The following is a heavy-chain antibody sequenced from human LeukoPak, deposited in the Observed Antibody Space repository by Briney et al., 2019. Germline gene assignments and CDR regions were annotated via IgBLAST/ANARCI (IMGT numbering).Heavy chain of an antibody. J-gene: IGHJ3*02. Sequence: GGSLRLSCAASGFTFNSYVMHWVRQAPGKGLEWVAVISYDGSNKYYADSVKGRFTISRDNSKNTLYLQMSSLRSEDTAVYYCARDIRVYDSSGYLGYDIWGQGTMVTVSS. CDR1: GFTFNSYV. V-gene: IGHV3-30-3*01. CDR3: ARDIRVYDSSGYLGYDI. CDR2: ISYDGSNK. D-gene: IGHD3-22*01.